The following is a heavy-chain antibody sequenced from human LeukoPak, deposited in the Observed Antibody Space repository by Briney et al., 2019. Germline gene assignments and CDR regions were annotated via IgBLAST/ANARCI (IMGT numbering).Heavy chain of an antibody. V-gene: IGHV4-4*07. Sequence: SETLSLTCTVSGGSISSYYWSGIRQPAGKGLEGIGRIYTSGSTNYNPALKSRVTMSVDTSKNQFSLKLSSVTAADTAVYYCARDLIHCSGGSCYSNWFDPWGQGTLVTVSS. J-gene: IGHJ5*02. CDR3: ARDLIHCSGGSCYSNWFDP. CDR1: GGSISSYY. CDR2: IYTSGST. D-gene: IGHD2-15*01.